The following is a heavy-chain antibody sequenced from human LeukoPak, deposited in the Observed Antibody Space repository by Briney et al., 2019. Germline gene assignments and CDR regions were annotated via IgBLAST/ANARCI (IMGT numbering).Heavy chain of an antibody. J-gene: IGHJ5*02. CDR1: GGSFSGYY. V-gene: IGHV4-34*01. Sequence: SETLSLTCAVYGGSFSGYYWSWIRQPPGKGLEWIGEINHSGSTNYNPSLKSRVTISVDTSKNQFSLKLSSVTAADTAVYYCARGLITMVRGVKYNWFDPWGQGTLVTVSS. CDR2: INHSGST. CDR3: ARGLITMVRGVKYNWFDP. D-gene: IGHD3-10*01.